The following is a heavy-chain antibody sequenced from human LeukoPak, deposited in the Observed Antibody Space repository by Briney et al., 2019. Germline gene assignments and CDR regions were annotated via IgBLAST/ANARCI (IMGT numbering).Heavy chain of an antibody. CDR3: ARDYGYSYGFYYYYMDV. V-gene: IGHV4-39*02. J-gene: IGHJ6*03. Sequence: SETLSLTCTVSGGSISSYYWGWIRQPPGKGLEWIGSIYYSGSTYYNPSLKSRVTISVDTSKNQFSLKLSSVTAADTAVYYCARDYGYSYGFYYYYMDVWGKGTTVTVSS. CDR1: GGSISSYY. CDR2: IYYSGST. D-gene: IGHD5-18*01.